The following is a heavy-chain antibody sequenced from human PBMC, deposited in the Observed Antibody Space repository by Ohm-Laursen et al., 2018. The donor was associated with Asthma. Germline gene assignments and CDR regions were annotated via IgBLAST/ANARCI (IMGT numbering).Heavy chain of an antibody. J-gene: IGHJ4*02. Sequence: SLRLSCTASGFTFDDYAMHWVRQAPGKGLEWVSGISWNSGSIGYADSVKGRFTISRDNAKNSLYLQMNNLRAEDTALYYCAKDKNSGSYYGLFDYWGQGTLVTVSS. CDR1: GFTFDDYA. V-gene: IGHV3-9*01. CDR2: ISWNSGSI. CDR3: AKDKNSGSYYGLFDY. D-gene: IGHD1-26*01.